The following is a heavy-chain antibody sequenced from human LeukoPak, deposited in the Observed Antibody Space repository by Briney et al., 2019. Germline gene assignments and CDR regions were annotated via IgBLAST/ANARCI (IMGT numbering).Heavy chain of an antibody. CDR1: GFTFSSYA. D-gene: IGHD3-3*01. V-gene: IGHV3-23*01. CDR3: AKLKTIFGVVIDY. J-gene: IGHJ4*02. CDR2: ISGSGGST. Sequence: PGGSLRLSCAASGFTFSSYAMSWVRQAPGKGLEWVSAISGSGGSTYYAHSVKGRFTISRDNSKNTLYLQMNSLRAEDTAVYYCAKLKTIFGVVIDYWGQGTLVTVSS.